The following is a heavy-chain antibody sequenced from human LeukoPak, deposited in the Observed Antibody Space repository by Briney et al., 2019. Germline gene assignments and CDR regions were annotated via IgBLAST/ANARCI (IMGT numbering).Heavy chain of an antibody. J-gene: IGHJ4*02. Sequence: TGGSLRLSCAASGFTLGTYGMHWVRQAPGKGLEWVAFIRYDGSYKYYADSVKGRFTISRDNSKNTLYLQMTSLRAEDTAVYYCTKGDWGSFDYWGQGTLVTVSS. CDR3: TKGDWGSFDY. D-gene: IGHD3/OR15-3a*01. CDR2: IRYDGSYK. V-gene: IGHV3-30*02. CDR1: GFTLGTYG.